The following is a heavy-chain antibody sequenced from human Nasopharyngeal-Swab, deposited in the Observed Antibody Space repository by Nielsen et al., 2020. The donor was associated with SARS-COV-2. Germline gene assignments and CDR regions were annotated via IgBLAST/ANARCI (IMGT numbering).Heavy chain of an antibody. D-gene: IGHD3-10*01. CDR3: ARNRGADY. CDR2: ISSSSSTI. J-gene: IGHJ4*02. V-gene: IGHV3-48*02. Sequence: GESLKISCAASGFTLSNNNMNWVRQAPGRGLEWVSYISSSSSTIYYVDSVKGRFTISRDIAKNSLYLQMNSLSDEDTAVYYCARNRGADYWGQGTLVTVSS. CDR1: GFTLSNNN.